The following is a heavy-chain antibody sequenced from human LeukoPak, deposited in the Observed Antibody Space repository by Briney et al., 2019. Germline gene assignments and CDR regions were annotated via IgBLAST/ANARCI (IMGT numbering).Heavy chain of an antibody. Sequence: SETLSLTCTVSGGSISSYYWSWIRQPPGKGLEWIGYIYYSGSTNHNPSLKSRVTISVDTSKNQFSLKLSSVTAADTAVYYCARKPERYYYGSGSPLYFDYWGQGTLVTVSS. J-gene: IGHJ4*02. CDR1: GGSISSYY. D-gene: IGHD3-10*01. CDR2: IYYSGST. CDR3: ARKPERYYYGSGSPLYFDY. V-gene: IGHV4-59*01.